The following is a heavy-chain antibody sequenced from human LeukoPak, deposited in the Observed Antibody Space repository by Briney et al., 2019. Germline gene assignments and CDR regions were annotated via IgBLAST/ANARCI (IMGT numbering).Heavy chain of an antibody. Sequence: PGGSLRLSCAASGFTFSNAWMSWVHQAPGKGLEWVGRIKSKTDGGTTDYAAPVKGRFTISRDDSKNTLYLQMNSLKTEDTAVYYCTTRSFVGATVQRDFDYWGQGTLVTVSS. CDR2: IKSKTDGGTT. D-gene: IGHD1-26*01. V-gene: IGHV3-15*01. CDR3: TTRSFVGATVQRDFDY. J-gene: IGHJ4*02. CDR1: GFTFSNAW.